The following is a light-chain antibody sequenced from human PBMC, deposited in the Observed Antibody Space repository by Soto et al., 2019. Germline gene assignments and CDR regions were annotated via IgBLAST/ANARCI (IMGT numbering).Light chain of an antibody. Sequence: EIVLTQSPGTLSLSPGERATLSCRASQSVSSNRLAWYQQKPGQAPRLLIYATSGRPGGIPDRFSGSGSGTDFPLTIDRLEPEDFAVYYCQQYGGSPNTFARGTILEI. V-gene: IGKV3-20*01. CDR3: QQYGGSPNT. CDR2: ATS. CDR1: QSVSSNR. J-gene: IGKJ2*01.